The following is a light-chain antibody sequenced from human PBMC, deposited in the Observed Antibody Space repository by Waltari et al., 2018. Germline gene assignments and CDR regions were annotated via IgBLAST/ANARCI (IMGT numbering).Light chain of an antibody. Sequence: VLTQSPGTLSLSPGERATLSCRASQSLTKRYLAWYQQKPGQAPRLLIYGASSRAAGIPDRFSGSGSGTDFTLTISRLEPEDFALYYCQQYGSSVLYTFGQGTKLEIK. J-gene: IGKJ2*01. CDR3: QQYGSSVLYT. V-gene: IGKV3-20*01. CDR1: QSLTKRY. CDR2: GAS.